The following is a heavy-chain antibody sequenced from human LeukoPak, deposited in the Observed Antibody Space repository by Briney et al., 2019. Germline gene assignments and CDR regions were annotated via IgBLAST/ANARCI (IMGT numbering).Heavy chain of an antibody. CDR3: ARDPRGSSGYQRPDYYYYGMDV. J-gene: IGHJ6*02. D-gene: IGHD3-22*01. CDR2: ISSNGGST. CDR1: GFTFSSYA. Sequence: GGSLRLSCAASGFTFSSYAMHWVRQAPGKGLEYVSAISSNGGSTYYANSVKGRFTISRDNSKNTLYLQMGSLRAEDMAVYYCARDPRGSSGYQRPDYYYYGMDVWGQGTTVTVSS. V-gene: IGHV3-64*01.